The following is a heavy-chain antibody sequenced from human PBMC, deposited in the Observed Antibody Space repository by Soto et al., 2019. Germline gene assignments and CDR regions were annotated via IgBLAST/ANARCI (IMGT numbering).Heavy chain of an antibody. D-gene: IGHD5-18*01. CDR3: ASYRGYSYGNGFDI. CDR1: GRSISSNTYY. V-gene: IGHV4-39*01. J-gene: IGHJ3*02. CDR2: IYYSGST. Sequence: SETLSLTCTVSGRSISSNTYYWGWIHQPPGKGLEWIGSIYYSGSTYYNPSLKSRVTISVDTSKNQFSLKLSSVTAADTAVYYCASYRGYSYGNGFDIWGQGTMVTVSS.